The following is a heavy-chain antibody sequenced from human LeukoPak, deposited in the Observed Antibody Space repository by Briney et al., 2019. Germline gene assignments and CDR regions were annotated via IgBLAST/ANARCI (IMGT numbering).Heavy chain of an antibody. CDR2: IYSGGST. CDR3: AGFSHKGV. CDR1: GFTVSNNY. Sequence: GGSLRLSCAASGFTVSNNYMSWVRQAPGKGLEWVALIYSGGSTYYADFVRGRFTISRDNSKNTLYLQMSSLRAEDTAVYYCAGFSHKGVWGQGTTVTVSS. J-gene: IGHJ6*02. V-gene: IGHV3-66*01.